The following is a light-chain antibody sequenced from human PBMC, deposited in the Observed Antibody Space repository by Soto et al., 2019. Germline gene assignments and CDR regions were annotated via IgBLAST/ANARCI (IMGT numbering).Light chain of an antibody. CDR2: GAS. J-gene: IGKJ5*01. V-gene: IGKV3-15*01. CDR3: QQYNNWPPIT. CDR1: QIVRSD. Sequence: EIVLTQSPGTLSLSPGERATLFCRASQIVRSDYLAWYQQKPAQAPRVLIYGASTRATGIPARFSGSGSGTEFTLTISSLQSEDLAVYYCQQYNNWPPITFGQGTRLEIK.